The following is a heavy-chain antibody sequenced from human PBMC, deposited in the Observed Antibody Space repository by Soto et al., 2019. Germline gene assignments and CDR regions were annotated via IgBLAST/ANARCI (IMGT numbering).Heavy chain of an antibody. Sequence: PGGSLRFSCAASGFTFSYYDMNWVRQAPGQGLEWISYISGRDDTTYYADSVEGRFTVSRDNGKKSLFLQMNSLRDEDTAMYYCATGYYGSGSYYGVGHWGQGTLVTVSS. D-gene: IGHD3-10*01. J-gene: IGHJ4*02. CDR3: ATGYYGSGSYYGVGH. V-gene: IGHV3-48*02. CDR1: GFTFSYYD. CDR2: ISGRDDTT.